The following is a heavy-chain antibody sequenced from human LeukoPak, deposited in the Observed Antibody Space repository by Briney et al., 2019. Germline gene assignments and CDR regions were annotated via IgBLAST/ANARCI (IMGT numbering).Heavy chain of an antibody. J-gene: IGHJ1*01. CDR3: ARARTCCSGGSCYAWYFQH. D-gene: IGHD2-15*01. V-gene: IGHV4-59*01. CDR1: GGSISSYY. CDR2: IYYSGST. Sequence: SETLSLTCTVSGGSISSYYWSWIRQPPGKGLEWIGYIYYSGSTNYNPSLKSRVTISVDTSKNQFSLKLSSVTAADTAVYYCARARTCCSGGSCYAWYFQHWGQGTLVTVSS.